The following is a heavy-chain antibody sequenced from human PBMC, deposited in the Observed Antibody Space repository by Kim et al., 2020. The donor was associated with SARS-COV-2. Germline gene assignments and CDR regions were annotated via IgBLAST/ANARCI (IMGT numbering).Heavy chain of an antibody. CDR3: ARSITMIVVRGYYYGMDV. D-gene: IGHD3-22*01. J-gene: IGHJ6*02. CDR1: GYTFTGYY. CDR2: INPNSGGT. V-gene: IGHV1-2*04. Sequence: ASVKVSCKASGYTFTGYYMHWVRQAPGQGLEWMGWINPNSGGTNYAQKFQGWVTMTRDTSISTAYMELSRLRSDDTAVYYCARSITMIVVRGYYYGMDVWGQGTTVTVSS.